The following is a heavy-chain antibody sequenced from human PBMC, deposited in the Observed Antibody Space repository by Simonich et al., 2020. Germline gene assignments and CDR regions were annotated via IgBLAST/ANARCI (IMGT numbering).Heavy chain of an antibody. V-gene: IGHV4-34*01. Sequence: QVQLQQWGAGLLKPSETLSLTCAVYGGSFSGYYWSWIRQPPGKGLEWIGEINHSGSTNYNPPLKRRVPISVDTSKNQFSLKLSSVTAADTAVYYCARPLGIVWAFDIWGQGTMVTVSS. CDR1: GGSFSGYY. J-gene: IGHJ3*02. CDR2: INHSGST. D-gene: IGHD3-16*01. CDR3: ARPLGIVWAFDI.